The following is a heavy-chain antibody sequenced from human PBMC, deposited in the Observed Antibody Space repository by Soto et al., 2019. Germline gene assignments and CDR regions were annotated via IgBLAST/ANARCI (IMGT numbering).Heavy chain of an antibody. CDR3: ARGLYCSGGSCYSDWFDP. CDR1: GYTFTSYD. V-gene: IGHV1-8*01. CDR2: MNPNSGNT. D-gene: IGHD2-15*01. Sequence: ASVKVSCKASGYTFTSYDINWVRQATGQGLEWMGWMNPNSGNTGYAQKFQGRVTMTRNTSISTVYMELSSLRSEDTAVYYCARGLYCSGGSCYSDWFDPWGQGTLVTVSS. J-gene: IGHJ5*02.